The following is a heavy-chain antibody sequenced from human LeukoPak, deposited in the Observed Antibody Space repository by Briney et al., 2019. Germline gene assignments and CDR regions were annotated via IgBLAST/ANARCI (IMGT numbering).Heavy chain of an antibody. CDR1: GGSISSSNYY. CDR3: ARRAYFFPGAFDI. CDR2: IYYSGSP. D-gene: IGHD2/OR15-2a*01. J-gene: IGHJ3*02. V-gene: IGHV4-39*01. Sequence: PSETLSLTCTVSGGSISSSNYYRGWIRQPPGKGLEWIGSIYYSGSPYYNPSLKSRVTISVDTSKNQFSLNLSSVTAADTAVYYCARRAYFFPGAFDIWGQGTMVTVS.